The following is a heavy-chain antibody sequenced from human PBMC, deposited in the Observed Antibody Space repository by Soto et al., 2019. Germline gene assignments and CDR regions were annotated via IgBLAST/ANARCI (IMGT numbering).Heavy chain of an antibody. CDR1: GDSVSSGGYY. Sequence: TRSLTCTVSGDSVSSGGYYWSWIRQPPGKGLEWIGYIYSSGSANYNPSLKSRVTISRDTSKNQISLKVASVTAADTAGYYCARGFSSVSMDAWGQGTTVTVSS. CDR2: IYSSGSA. J-gene: IGHJ6*02. CDR3: ARGFSSVSMDA. D-gene: IGHD6-19*01. V-gene: IGHV4-61*08.